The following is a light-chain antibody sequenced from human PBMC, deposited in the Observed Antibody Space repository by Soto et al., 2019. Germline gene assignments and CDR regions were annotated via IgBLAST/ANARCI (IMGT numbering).Light chain of an antibody. J-gene: IGKJ2*01. CDR2: LGS. V-gene: IGKV2-28*01. CDR3: MQALQTPYT. CDR1: QRLLHSNGNTF. Sequence: EIVMTQSPPSLTVTPGEPASISCRSSQRLLHSNGNTFLDWYLQKPGQSPQLLIYLGSNRASGVPDRVSGSEAGTDLTLKISRVEAEDVGVYYCMQALQTPYTFGQGTKLEIK.